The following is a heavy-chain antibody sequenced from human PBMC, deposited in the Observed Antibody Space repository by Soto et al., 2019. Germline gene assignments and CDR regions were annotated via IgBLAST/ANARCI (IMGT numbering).Heavy chain of an antibody. J-gene: IGHJ4*02. CDR3: ARYTGGSYDF. D-gene: IGHD1-26*01. CDR1: GFRFSDYY. CDR2: TRNKANSYAA. Sequence: EVQLVESGGGVVQPGGSLRLSCAASGFRFSDYYMDWVRQLPGMGLEWVGRTRNKANSYAAEYAPSVRGRFTISRHDSEDSMFLQLNSLKTEDTAVYYCARYTGGSYDFWGQGALVTVSS. V-gene: IGHV3-72*01.